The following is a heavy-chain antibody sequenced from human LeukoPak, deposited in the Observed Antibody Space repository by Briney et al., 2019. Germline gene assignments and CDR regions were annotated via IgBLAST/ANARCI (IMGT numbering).Heavy chain of an antibody. CDR1: GYTFTSYD. D-gene: IGHD6-13*01. Sequence: GASVKVSCKASGYTFTSYDINWVRQATGQGLEWMGWMNPNSGNTGYAQTFQGRVTMTRNTSISTAYMELSSLRSEGTAVYYFARGRAAAGTFPYYWGQGTLVTVSS. CDR3: ARGRAAAGTFPYY. V-gene: IGHV1-8*01. CDR2: MNPNSGNT. J-gene: IGHJ4*02.